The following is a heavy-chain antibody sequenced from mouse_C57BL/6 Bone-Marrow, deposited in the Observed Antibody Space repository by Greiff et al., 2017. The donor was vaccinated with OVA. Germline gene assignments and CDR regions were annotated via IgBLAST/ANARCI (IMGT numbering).Heavy chain of an antibody. CDR3: ASIGPGWLRRGFDY. V-gene: IGHV1-26*01. CDR1: GYTFTDYY. CDR2: INPNNGGT. Sequence: EVQLQQSGPELVKPGASVKISCKASGYTFTDYYMNWVKQSHGKSLEWIGDINPNNGGTSYNQKFKGKATLTVDKSSSTAYMELRSLTSEDSAVYYCASIGPGWLRRGFDYWGQGTTLTVSS. D-gene: IGHD2-2*01. J-gene: IGHJ2*01.